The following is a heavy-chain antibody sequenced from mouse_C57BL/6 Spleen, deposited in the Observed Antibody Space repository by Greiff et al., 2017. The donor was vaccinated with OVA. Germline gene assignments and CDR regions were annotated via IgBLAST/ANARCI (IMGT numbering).Heavy chain of an antibody. CDR2: IYPGDGDT. V-gene: IGHV1-80*01. CDR3: ARPGPHWYFDV. Sequence: VQLQQSGAELVKPGASVKISCKASGYAFSSYWLNWVKQRPGKGLEWIGQIYPGDGDTNYNGKFKGKATLTADKSSSTAYMQLSSLTSEDSAVYFCARPGPHWYFDVWGTGTTVTVSS. J-gene: IGHJ1*03. D-gene: IGHD3-1*01. CDR1: GYAFSSYW.